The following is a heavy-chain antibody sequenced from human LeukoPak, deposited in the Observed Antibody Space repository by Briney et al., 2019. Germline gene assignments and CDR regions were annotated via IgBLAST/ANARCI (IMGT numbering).Heavy chain of an antibody. CDR1: GGTFISYS. V-gene: IGHV1-69*04. CDR2: INLILGIA. J-gene: IGHJ6*02. D-gene: IGHD6-13*01. Sequence: GSSVKVSCKASGGTFISYSISWVGQAPGQGLEWIGRINLILGIANYAQKFQGRVTITADKSTSTAYMELSSLRSEDTAVYYCARDSGIAAAGPYYYYGMDVWGQGTTVTVSS. CDR3: ARDSGIAAAGPYYYYGMDV.